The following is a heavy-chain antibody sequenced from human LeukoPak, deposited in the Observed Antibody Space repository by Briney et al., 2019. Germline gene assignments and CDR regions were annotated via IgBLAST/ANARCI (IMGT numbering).Heavy chain of an antibody. CDR3: ARDVGASAPDAFDI. CDR2: ISSSSNYI. V-gene: IGHV3-21*01. D-gene: IGHD1-26*01. Sequence: PGGSLRLSCAASGFTFSTYNMNWVRQAPGKGLEWVSSISSSSNYIYYADSVKGRFTISRDNAKNSLYLQMNSLRAEDTDVYYCARDVGASAPDAFDIWGQGTMVTVSS. J-gene: IGHJ3*02. CDR1: GFTFSTYN.